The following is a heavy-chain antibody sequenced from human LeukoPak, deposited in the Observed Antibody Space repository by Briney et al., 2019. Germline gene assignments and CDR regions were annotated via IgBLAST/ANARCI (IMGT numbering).Heavy chain of an antibody. CDR2: IKQDGSEK. D-gene: IGHD4-11*01. Sequence: GGSLRLSCAASGFTFSRHWMSWVRQAPGKGLEWVANIKQDGSEKHYVDSVKGRFTISRDNAKNSLYLQMNSLRAEDTAVYYCARDRHSNYDYWGQGTLVTVSS. J-gene: IGHJ4*02. CDR3: ARDRHSNYDY. V-gene: IGHV3-7*01. CDR1: GFTFSRHW.